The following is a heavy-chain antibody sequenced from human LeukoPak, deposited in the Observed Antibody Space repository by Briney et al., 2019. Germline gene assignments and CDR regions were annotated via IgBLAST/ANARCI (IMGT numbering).Heavy chain of an antibody. CDR3: ARGRTSGSSWPFDY. D-gene: IGHD6-13*01. J-gene: IGHJ4*02. CDR2: IGSSGDSI. CDR1: GFTFNDYY. V-gene: IGHV3-11*04. Sequence: PAGSLRLSCAASGFTFNDYYMSWIRQAPGKGLEWISYIGSSGDSINYADSVKGRFTISRDNAKNSLSLQMNSLRAKDTAVYYCARGRTSGSSWPFDYWGQGTPVTVSS.